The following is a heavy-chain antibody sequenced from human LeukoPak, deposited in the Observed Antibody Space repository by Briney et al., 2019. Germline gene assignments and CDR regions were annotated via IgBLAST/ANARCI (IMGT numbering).Heavy chain of an antibody. D-gene: IGHD2-15*01. J-gene: IGHJ5*02. Sequence: WASVKVSFKASGGTFSSYAISWVRQAPGQGLEWMGGIIPIFGTANYAQKFQGRVTITADESTSTAYMELSSLRSEDTAVYHCARAHIREVVAATVNWFDPWGQGTLVTVSS. V-gene: IGHV1-69*01. CDR1: GGTFSSYA. CDR3: ARAHIREVVAATVNWFDP. CDR2: IIPIFGTA.